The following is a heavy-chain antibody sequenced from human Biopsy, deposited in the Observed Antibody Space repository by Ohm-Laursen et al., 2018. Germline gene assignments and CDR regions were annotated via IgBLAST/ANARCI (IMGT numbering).Heavy chain of an antibody. CDR2: ISWNSDDI. CDR3: AKDLGLNYSDRFLFYYGMDV. D-gene: IGHD4-17*01. J-gene: IGHJ6*02. Sequence: SLRLSCAASEFTFDDYAMHWVRQVPGKGLEWVSGISWNSDDIGYADSVKGRFTISRDNARNALHLQMNSLRTEDTALYYCAKDLGLNYSDRFLFYYGMDVWGRGTTVTVSS. V-gene: IGHV3-9*01. CDR1: EFTFDDYA.